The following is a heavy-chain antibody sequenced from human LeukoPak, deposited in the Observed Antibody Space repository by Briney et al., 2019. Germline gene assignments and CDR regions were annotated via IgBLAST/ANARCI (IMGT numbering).Heavy chain of an antibody. J-gene: IGHJ4*02. Sequence: GGSLRLSCAASGFTFSSYWMSWVRQAPGKGLEWVANIKQDGSEKYYVDSVKGRFTIPRDNAKNSLYLQMNSLRAEDTAVYYCARIPGIAAAGIDYWGQGTLVTVSS. D-gene: IGHD6-13*01. CDR3: ARIPGIAAAGIDY. CDR2: IKQDGSEK. V-gene: IGHV3-7*03. CDR1: GFTFSSYW.